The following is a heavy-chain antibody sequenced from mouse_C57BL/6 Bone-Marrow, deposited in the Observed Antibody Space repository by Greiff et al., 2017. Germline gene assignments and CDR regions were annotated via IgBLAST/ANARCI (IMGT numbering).Heavy chain of an antibody. CDR3: AREDYYGPYWYFDV. D-gene: IGHD1-1*01. Sequence: QVQLQQPGAELVRPGSSVKLSCKASGYTFTSYWMDWVKQRPGQGLEWIGNIYPSDSETLYNQKFKDKATLTVDKSSSTAYMQLSSLTSEDSAVYYCAREDYYGPYWYFDVWGTGTTVTVSS. V-gene: IGHV1-61*01. J-gene: IGHJ1*03. CDR1: GYTFTSYW. CDR2: IYPSDSET.